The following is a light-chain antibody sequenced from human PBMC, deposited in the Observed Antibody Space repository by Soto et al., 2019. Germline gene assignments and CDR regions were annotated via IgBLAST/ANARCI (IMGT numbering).Light chain of an antibody. CDR3: MKSVQLPIT. V-gene: IGKV2D-29*01. Sequence: DMVRAQYPLSLPFTPGRPSSISFRSSQCLLHSNGYNYLDWYLQKPGQPPQLLIYEVSNRFSGVLDRFSGSGSGTDFTLKIRRVEAEYVGVYYCMKSVQLPITLGEGTRLEIK. CDR1: QCLLHSNGYNY. CDR2: EVS. J-gene: IGKJ5*01.